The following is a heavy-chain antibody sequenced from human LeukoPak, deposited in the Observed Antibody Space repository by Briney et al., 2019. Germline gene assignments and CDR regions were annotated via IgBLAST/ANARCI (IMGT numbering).Heavy chain of an antibody. D-gene: IGHD3-16*01. CDR3: ARDYGFGGNYMDV. CDR1: GFTLSNYW. Sequence: GGSLRLSCAASGFTLSNYWMHWVRQAPGEGLEWVSYISVSSNTIYYADSVKGRFTIPRDNAKNSLYLQMNSLRAEDTAVFYCARDYGFGGNYMDVWGKGTTVTVSS. J-gene: IGHJ6*03. V-gene: IGHV3-48*01. CDR2: ISVSSNTI.